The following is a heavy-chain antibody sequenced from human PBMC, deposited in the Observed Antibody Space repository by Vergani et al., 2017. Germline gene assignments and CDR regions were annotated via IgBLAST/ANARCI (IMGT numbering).Heavy chain of an antibody. V-gene: IGHV4-59*01. CDR2: IYYSGST. CDR3: ARSLGYCSGGSCYYYYGMDV. J-gene: IGHJ6*02. D-gene: IGHD2-15*01. Sequence: QVQLQESGPGLVQPSETLSLTCTVSGGSISSYYWSWIRQPPGKGLEWIGYIYYSGSTNYNPSLKSRVTISVDTSKNQFSLKLSSVTAADTAVYYCARSLGYCSGGSCYYYYGMDVWGQGTTVTVSS. CDR1: GGSISSYY.